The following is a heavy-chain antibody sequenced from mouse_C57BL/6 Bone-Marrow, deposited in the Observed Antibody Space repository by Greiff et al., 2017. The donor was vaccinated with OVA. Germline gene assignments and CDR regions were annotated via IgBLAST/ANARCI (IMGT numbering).Heavy chain of an antibody. J-gene: IGHJ2*01. D-gene: IGHD1-1*01. CDR3: ARDLVTTVVATDY. Sequence: EVKLVESGGGLVKPGGSLKLSCAASGFTFSSYAMSWVRQTPEKRLEWVATISDGGSYTYYPDNVKGRFTISRDNAKNNLYLQMSHLKSEDTAMYYCARDLVTTVVATDYWGQGTTLTVSS. CDR2: ISDGGSYT. CDR1: GFTFSSYA. V-gene: IGHV5-4*01.